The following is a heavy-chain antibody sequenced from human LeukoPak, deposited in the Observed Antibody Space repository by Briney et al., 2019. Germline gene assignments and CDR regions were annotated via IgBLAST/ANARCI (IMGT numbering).Heavy chain of an antibody. CDR2: INHSGST. CDR3: AGGWRVGATTNPFFDY. Sequence: SETLSLTCAVYGGSFSGYYWSWIRQPPGKGLEWIGEINHSGSTNYNPSLKSRVTISVDTSKNQFSLKLSSVTAADTAVYYCAGGWRVGATTNPFFDYWGQGTLVTVSS. V-gene: IGHV4-34*01. D-gene: IGHD1-26*01. CDR1: GGSFSGYY. J-gene: IGHJ4*02.